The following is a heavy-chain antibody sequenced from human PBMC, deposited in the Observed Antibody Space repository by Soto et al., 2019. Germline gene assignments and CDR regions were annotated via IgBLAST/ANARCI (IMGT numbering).Heavy chain of an antibody. D-gene: IGHD2-2*01. V-gene: IGHV4-59*01. J-gene: IGHJ6*03. CDR3: ARDSIVVVPAGEYYYYMDV. CDR2: IYYSGST. CDR1: GGSISSYY. Sequence: SETLSLTCTVSGGSISSYYWSWIRQPPGKGLEWIGYIYYSGSTNYNPSLKSRVTISVDTSKNQFSLKLSSVTAADTAVYYCARDSIVVVPAGEYYYYMDVWGKGTTVTVSS.